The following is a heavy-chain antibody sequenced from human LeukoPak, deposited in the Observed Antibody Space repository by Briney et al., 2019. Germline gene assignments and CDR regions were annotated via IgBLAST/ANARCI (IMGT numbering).Heavy chain of an antibody. V-gene: IGHV3-48*03. CDR1: GFTFSSYE. J-gene: IGHJ4*02. CDR3: ARDEYIHGDLTNFDS. D-gene: IGHD4-17*01. CDR2: ISSSGSTI. Sequence: GGSLRLSCAASGFTFSSYEMNWVRQAPGKGLEWVSYISSSGSTIYYADSVKGRFTISRDNAKNSLYLQMNSLRAEDTAVYYCARDEYIHGDLTNFDSWGQGTLVIVSS.